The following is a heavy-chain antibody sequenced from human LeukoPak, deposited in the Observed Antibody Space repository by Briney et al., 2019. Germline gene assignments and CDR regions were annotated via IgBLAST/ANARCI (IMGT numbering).Heavy chain of an antibody. CDR2: IYSGGST. V-gene: IGHV3-53*01. D-gene: IGHD1-1*01. J-gene: IGHJ6*02. CDR3: ASRHNHYYYYGMDV. Sequence: GGSLRLPCAASGFTVSSNYMSWVRQAPGKGLEWVSVIYSGGSTYYADSVKGRFTISRDNSKNTLYLQMNSLRAEDTAVYYCASRHNHYYYYGMDVWGQGTTVTVSS. CDR1: GFTVSSNY.